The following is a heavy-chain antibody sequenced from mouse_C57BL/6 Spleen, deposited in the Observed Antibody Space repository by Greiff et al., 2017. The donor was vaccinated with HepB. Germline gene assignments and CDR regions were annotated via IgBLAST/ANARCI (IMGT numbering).Heavy chain of an antibody. V-gene: IGHV1-39*01. CDR3: APHYYSNPWFAY. CDR2: INPNYGTT. J-gene: IGHJ3*01. Sequence: EVKLMESGPELVKPGASVKISCKASGYSFTDYNMNWVKQSNGKSLEWIGVINPNYGTTSYNQKFKGKATLTVDQSSSTAYMQLNSLTSEDSAVYYCAPHYYSNPWFAYWGQGTLVTVSA. D-gene: IGHD2-5*01. CDR1: GYSFTDYN.